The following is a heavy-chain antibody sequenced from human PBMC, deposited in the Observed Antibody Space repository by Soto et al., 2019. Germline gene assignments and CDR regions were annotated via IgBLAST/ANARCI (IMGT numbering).Heavy chain of an antibody. J-gene: IGHJ3*02. CDR1: GFTFSSYS. V-gene: IGHV3-21*01. CDR3: ARKYSSSVNAFDR. Sequence: SMRLSWSPSGFTFSSYSMNWVRQAPGQGLEWVSSISSSSSYIYYADSVKGRFTISRDNAKNSQYLQMNSLRAEDTAVYYCARKYSSSVNAFDRWGKGKRVTV. CDR2: ISSSSSYI. D-gene: IGHD6-6*01.